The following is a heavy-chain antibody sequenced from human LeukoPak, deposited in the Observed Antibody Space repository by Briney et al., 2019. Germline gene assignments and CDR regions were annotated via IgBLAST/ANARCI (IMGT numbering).Heavy chain of an antibody. CDR2: IYHSGST. CDR1: GGSISSSNW. Sequence: PSGTLSLTCAVSGGSISSSNWWSWVRQPPGKGLEWIGEIYHSGSTNYNPSLKSRVTISVDKSKNQFSLKLSSVTAADTAVYYCARAKKGPLAPYDYWGQGTLVTVSS. CDR3: ARAKKGPLAPYDY. V-gene: IGHV4-4*02. J-gene: IGHJ4*02.